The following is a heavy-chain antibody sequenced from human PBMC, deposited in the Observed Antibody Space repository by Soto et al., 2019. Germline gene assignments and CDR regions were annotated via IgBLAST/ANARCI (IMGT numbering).Heavy chain of an antibody. CDR3: ARDSPYYGDYGGYYYGMDV. CDR2: ISSSSSYI. J-gene: IGHJ6*02. D-gene: IGHD4-17*01. V-gene: IGHV3-21*01. Sequence: LRLSCAASGFTFSSYSMNWVRQAPGKGLEWVSSISSSSSYIYYADSVKGRFTISRDNAKNSLYLQMNSLRAEDTAVYYCARDSPYYGDYGGYYYGMDVWGQGTTVTVSS. CDR1: GFTFSSYS.